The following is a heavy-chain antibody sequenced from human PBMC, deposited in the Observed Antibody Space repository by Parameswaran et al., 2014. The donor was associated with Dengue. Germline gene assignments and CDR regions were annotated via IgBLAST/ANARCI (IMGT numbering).Heavy chain of an antibody. CDR2: IIPILGIA. V-gene: IGHV1-69*10. J-gene: IGHJ6*02. Sequence: WVRQAPGQGLEWMGGIIPILGIANYAQKFQGRVTITADKSTSTAYMELSSLRSEDTAVYYCGDLASYGGNHYYYYYGMDVWGQGTTVTVSS. D-gene: IGHD4-23*01. CDR3: GDLASYGGNHYYYYYGMDV.